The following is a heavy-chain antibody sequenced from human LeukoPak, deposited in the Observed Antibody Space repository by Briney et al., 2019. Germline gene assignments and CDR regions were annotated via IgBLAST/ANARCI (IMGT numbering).Heavy chain of an antibody. CDR3: VREVYFYDDSAMEGGFDI. D-gene: IGHD3-22*01. Sequence: PGGSLRLSCVASGFKFSDSYMNWIRQAPGKGLEWISYITSGGTTMYCADSVKGRFTVSRDNAKNSLHLQMNSLRAEDTAVYYCVREVYFYDDSAMEGGFDIWGHGTVVTVSS. CDR2: ITSGGTTM. J-gene: IGHJ3*02. V-gene: IGHV3-11*04. CDR1: GFKFSDSY.